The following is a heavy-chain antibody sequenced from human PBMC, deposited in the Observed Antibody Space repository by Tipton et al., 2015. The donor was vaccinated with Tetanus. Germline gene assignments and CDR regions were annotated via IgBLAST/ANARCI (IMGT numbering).Heavy chain of an antibody. Sequence: LRLSCTVSGGSISSCYWSWIRQHPGEGLEWIGYISNSGSTYYNPSLKSRVTISVDTSQKQISLKVNSVTAADTAVYYCARDRGVRGGYYYYHGMDVWGQGTTVTVSS. CDR2: ISNSGST. D-gene: IGHD3-10*01. J-gene: IGHJ6*02. V-gene: IGHV4-59*06. CDR3: ARDRGVRGGYYYYHGMDV. CDR1: GGSISSCY.